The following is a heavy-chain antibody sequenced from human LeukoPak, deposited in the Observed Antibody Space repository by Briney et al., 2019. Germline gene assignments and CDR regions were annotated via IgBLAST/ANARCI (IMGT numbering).Heavy chain of an antibody. D-gene: IGHD6-13*01. J-gene: IGHJ4*02. CDR1: GFTVSSNY. CDR2: IYNGGST. Sequence: GGSLRLSCAASGFTVSSNYMSWVRQAPGKGLEWVSVIYNGGSTYYADSVKGRFTISRDNSKNTLYLQMNSLRAEDTAVYYCARDSSSWYGERYFDYWGQGTLVTVSS. V-gene: IGHV3-53*01. CDR3: ARDSSSWYGERYFDY.